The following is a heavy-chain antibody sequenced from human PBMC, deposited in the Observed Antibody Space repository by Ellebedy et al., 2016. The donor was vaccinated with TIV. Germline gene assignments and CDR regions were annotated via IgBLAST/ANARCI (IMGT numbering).Heavy chain of an antibody. D-gene: IGHD6-13*01. CDR1: GYSLSDYD. J-gene: IGHJ4*02. CDR2: MNPNSGYA. CDR3: ARERYSRVELDY. V-gene: IGHV1-8*01. Sequence: AASVKVSCKASGYSLSDYDIMWVRQASGPGLEWMGWMNPNSGYAGYAQKFQGRVTLTRNTSTNTAYMEVSSLKSEDTAVYYCARERYSRVELDYWGQGTLVTVSS.